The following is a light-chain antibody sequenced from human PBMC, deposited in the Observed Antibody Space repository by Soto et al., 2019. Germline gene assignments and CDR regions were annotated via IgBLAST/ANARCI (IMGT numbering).Light chain of an antibody. CDR2: LERSGRY. CDR1: SGHSTYT. J-gene: IGLJ2*01. V-gene: IGLV4-60*03. CDR3: EPLDSKTHVV. Sequence: QLVLTQSSSASAALGSWVKLTCTLSSGHSTYTIAWHQQQPGTAPRYLMKLERSGRYNKGSGVPDRFSGSSSGADRYLTISHLQSEDEADYSCEPLDSKTHVVFGGGTKLTVL.